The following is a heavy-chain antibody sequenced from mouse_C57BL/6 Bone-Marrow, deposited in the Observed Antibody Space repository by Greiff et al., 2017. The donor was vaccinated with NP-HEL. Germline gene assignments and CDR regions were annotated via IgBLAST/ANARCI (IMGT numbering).Heavy chain of an antibody. D-gene: IGHD1-1*01. CDR3: TRPPTVVATDYAMDY. CDR1: GYTFTSYW. V-gene: IGHV1-5*01. CDR2: IYPGNSDT. J-gene: IGHJ4*01. Sequence: EVQLQQSGTVLARPGASVKMSCKTSGYTFTSYWMHWVKQRPGQGLEWIGAIYPGNSDTSYNQKFKGKAKLTAVTSASTAYMELSSLTYEDSAVYYCTRPPTVVATDYAMDYWGQGTSVTVAS.